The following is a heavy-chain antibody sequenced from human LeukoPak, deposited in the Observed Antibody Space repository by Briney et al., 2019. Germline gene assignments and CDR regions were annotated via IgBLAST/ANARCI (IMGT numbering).Heavy chain of an antibody. V-gene: IGHV4-39*07. Sequence: PSETLSLTCTVSGGSISSSSYYWGWIRQPPGKGLEWIGSIYYSGSTYYNPSLKSRVTISVDTSKNQFSLKLSSVTAADTAVYYCARDLLSRDGYNYLSYWGQGTLVTVSS. CDR2: IYYSGST. J-gene: IGHJ4*02. CDR3: ARDLLSRDGYNYLSY. D-gene: IGHD5-24*01. CDR1: GGSISSSSYY.